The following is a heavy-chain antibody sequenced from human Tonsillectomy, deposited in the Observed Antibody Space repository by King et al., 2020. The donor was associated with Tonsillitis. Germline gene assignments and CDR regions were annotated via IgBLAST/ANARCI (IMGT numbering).Heavy chain of an antibody. V-gene: IGHV3-21*01. CDR3: ARGPMTLDY. CDR1: GFTFSSYS. J-gene: IGHJ4*02. CDR2: ISASSSFI. Sequence: VQLVESGGGLVKPGGSLRLSCAASGFTFSSYSMNWVRQAPGKGLEWVSSISASSSFIYYADSVKGRFTISRDNAKNSLYLQMNSLRAEDTAVYYCARGPMTLDYWGQGTLVTVSS. D-gene: IGHD2-21*02.